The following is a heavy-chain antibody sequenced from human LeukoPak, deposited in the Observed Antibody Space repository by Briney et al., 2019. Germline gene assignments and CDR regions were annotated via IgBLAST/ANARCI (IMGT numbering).Heavy chain of an antibody. D-gene: IGHD5-18*01. CDR1: GGTFSSYA. CDR3: ARVPHGYSYGYYFDY. J-gene: IGHJ4*02. Sequence: SVKVSCKASGGTFSSYAISWVRQAPGQGLEWMGGIIPIFGTANYAQKFQGRVTITADESTSTAYMELSSLRSEDTAVYYCARVPHGYSYGYYFDYWGQGTLVTVSS. V-gene: IGHV1-69*13. CDR2: IIPIFGTA.